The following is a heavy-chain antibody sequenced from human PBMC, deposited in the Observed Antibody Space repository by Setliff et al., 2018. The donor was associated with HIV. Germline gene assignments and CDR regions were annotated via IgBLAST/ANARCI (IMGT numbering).Heavy chain of an antibody. Sequence: SETLSLTCSVSGGSISNFYWSWIRQPPGKGLEWVGHIYSTGDTNYNPSLKSRVTLSADTSKNQLSLSLTSVTAADTAVYYCARVRLTMIMMVDYFDQWGQGTLVTVSS. CDR3: ARVRLTMIMMVDYFDQ. CDR2: IYSTGDT. J-gene: IGHJ4*02. V-gene: IGHV4-4*07. CDR1: GGSISNFY. D-gene: IGHD3-22*01.